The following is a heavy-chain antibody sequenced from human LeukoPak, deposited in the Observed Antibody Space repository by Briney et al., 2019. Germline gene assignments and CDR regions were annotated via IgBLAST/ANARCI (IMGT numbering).Heavy chain of an antibody. CDR2: INPSGGST. V-gene: IGHV1-46*01. CDR1: GYTFTSYY. D-gene: IGHD3-3*01. J-gene: IGHJ5*02. Sequence: ASVKVSCKASGYTFTSYYMHWVRQAPGQGLEWMGIINPSGGSTSYAQKFQGRVTMTRDMSTSTVYMELSSLRSEDTAVYYCARASVLRFLEWLSDLDNWFDPWGQGTLVTVSS. CDR3: ARASVLRFLEWLSDLDNWFDP.